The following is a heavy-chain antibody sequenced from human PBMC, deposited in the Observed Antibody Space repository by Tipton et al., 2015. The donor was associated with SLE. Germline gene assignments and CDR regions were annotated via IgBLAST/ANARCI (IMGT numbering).Heavy chain of an antibody. CDR2: INPSGGSA. J-gene: IGHJ3*02. CDR1: GYTFTSYF. Sequence: QLVQSGAEVKEPGASVKVSCKASGYTFTSYFMHWVRQAPGQGLEWMGIINPSGGSASYAQKFQGRVTMTTDTSTSTAYMELRSLRSDDTAVYYCARDRQLRYFDWLPLAAFDIWGQGTMVTVSS. D-gene: IGHD3-9*01. V-gene: IGHV1-46*01. CDR3: ARDRQLRYFDWLPLAAFDI.